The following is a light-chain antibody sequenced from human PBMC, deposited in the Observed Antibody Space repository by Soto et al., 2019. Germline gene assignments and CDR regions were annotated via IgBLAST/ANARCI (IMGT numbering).Light chain of an antibody. CDR1: QGISSY. V-gene: IGKV1-9*01. Sequence: DIQVTQSPSFLSASVGDRVTITCRASQGISSYLAWYQQKPGKAPKLLIYAASTLQSGVPSRFSGSVSGTEFTLTIRSLQPEDFGNYYGQQLSSYPYSCGEGLKLEIK. CDR2: AAS. CDR3: QQLSSYPYS. J-gene: IGKJ2*01.